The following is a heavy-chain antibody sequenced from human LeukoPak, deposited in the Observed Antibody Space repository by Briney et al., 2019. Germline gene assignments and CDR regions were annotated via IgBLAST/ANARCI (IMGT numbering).Heavy chain of an antibody. J-gene: IGHJ4*02. D-gene: IGHD3-3*01. CDR2: IHSDGSST. CDR3: ASGQFWSGYYDY. V-gene: IGHV3-74*01. CDR1: GLTFSNFW. Sequence: PGGSLRLSCAASGLTFSNFWMHWVRQAPEKGLVWVSRIHSDGSSTSYADSVKGRFTISRDTAKNTLYLQMNSLRAEDTAVYYCASGQFWSGYYDYWGQGTLSPSPQ.